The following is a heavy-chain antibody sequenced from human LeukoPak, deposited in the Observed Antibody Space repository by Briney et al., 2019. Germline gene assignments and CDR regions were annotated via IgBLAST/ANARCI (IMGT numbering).Heavy chain of an antibody. CDR2: IYTSGST. D-gene: IGHD4-17*01. V-gene: IGHV4-61*02. CDR3: ARGPYGDYVGYFDY. CDR1: GGSISSGSYY. J-gene: IGHJ4*02. Sequence: SETLSLTCTVSGGSISSGSYYWSWIRQPAGKGLEWIGRIYTSGSTNYNPSLKSRVTISVDTSKNQFSLKLSSVTVADTAVYFCARGPYGDYVGYFDYWGQGTLVTVSS.